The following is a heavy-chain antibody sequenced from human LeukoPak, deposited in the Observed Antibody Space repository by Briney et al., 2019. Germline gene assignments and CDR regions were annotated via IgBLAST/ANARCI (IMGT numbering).Heavy chain of an antibody. D-gene: IGHD3-10*01. CDR1: GFTLSSYA. CDR3: AKVMKGSERLTMVRGVIIKTAGLYNMDV. CDR2: ISASGGST. V-gene: IGHV3-23*01. J-gene: IGHJ6*03. Sequence: GGSLRLSCAASGFTLSSYAMSWVRQAPGKGLEWVSSISASGGSTNYADSVKGRFTISRDNSKNTVYLQMNSLRAEDTAVYYCAKVMKGSERLTMVRGVIIKTAGLYNMDVWGKGTTVTVSS.